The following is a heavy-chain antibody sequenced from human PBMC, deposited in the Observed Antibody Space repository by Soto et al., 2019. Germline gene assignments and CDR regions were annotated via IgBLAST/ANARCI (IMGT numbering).Heavy chain of an antibody. CDR2: ISGSGGST. CDR3: ATAGGYFDAINWFGP. CDR1: GFTFSSYA. V-gene: IGHV3-23*01. Sequence: PVGSLRLSCAASGFTFSSYAMSWVRQAPGKGLEWVSAISGSGGSTYYADSVKGRFTISRDNSKNTLYLQMNSLRAEDTAVYYCATAGGYFDAINWFGPWGQGTLVTV. D-gene: IGHD3-9*01. J-gene: IGHJ5*02.